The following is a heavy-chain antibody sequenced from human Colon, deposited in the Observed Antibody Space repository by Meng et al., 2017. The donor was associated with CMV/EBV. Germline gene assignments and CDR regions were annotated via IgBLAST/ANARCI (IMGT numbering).Heavy chain of an antibody. Sequence: GGSLRLSCAASGFTVSSNYMNWVRQAPGKGLEWISYISSSGSSIYYADAVKGRFTSSRDNRKNSVYLQLNSLRAEDTAVYYCARENVDTAMFNDYWGQGTLVTVSS. CDR3: ARENVDTAMFNDY. V-gene: IGHV3-48*03. J-gene: IGHJ4*02. CDR1: GFTVSSNY. CDR2: ISSSGSSI. D-gene: IGHD5-18*01.